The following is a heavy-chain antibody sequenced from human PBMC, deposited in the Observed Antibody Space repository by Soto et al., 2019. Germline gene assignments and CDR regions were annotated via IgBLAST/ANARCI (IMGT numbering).Heavy chain of an antibody. V-gene: IGHV1-69*06. CDR3: ARFDAGAYSSSWSGYYYYGMDV. CDR2: IIPIFGTA. CDR1: GGTFSSYA. J-gene: IGHJ6*02. Sequence: SVKVSCKASGGTFSSYAISWVRQAPGQGLEWMGGIIPIFGTANYAQKFQGRVTITADKSTSTAYMELSSLRSEDTAVYYCARFDAGAYSSSWSGYYYYGMDVWGQGTTVTVSS. D-gene: IGHD6-13*01.